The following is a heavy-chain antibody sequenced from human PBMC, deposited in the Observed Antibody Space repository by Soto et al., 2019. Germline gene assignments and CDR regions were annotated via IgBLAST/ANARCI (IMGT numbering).Heavy chain of an antibody. CDR3: AWGYPNAFDI. V-gene: IGHV5-51*03. J-gene: IGHJ3*02. Sequence: EVQLVQSGAEVMKPGESLKISCKASGYNFPTYWIAWVRQMPGKGLEWMGIIYPGDSDTRYSPSFQGQVTISADKSITPAYRQWRSLKASETAMYYCAWGYPNAFDIWGQGTMVTVSS. CDR2: IYPGDSDT. CDR1: GYNFPTYW. D-gene: IGHD5-12*01.